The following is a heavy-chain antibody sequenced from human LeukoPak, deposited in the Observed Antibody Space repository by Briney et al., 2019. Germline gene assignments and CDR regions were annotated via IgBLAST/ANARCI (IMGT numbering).Heavy chain of an antibody. J-gene: IGHJ4*02. CDR3: ARRLERRGGFDY. CDR2: MYSSGTT. CDR1: GGSISSSNYY. Sequence: PSETLSLTCTVSGGSISSSNYYWRWIRQRPGKGLEWIGTMYSSGTTYYSPSLKSRVTISVDTSNNQFSLRLNSVTAADTAVYYCARRLERRGGFDYWGQGTLVTVTS. V-gene: IGHV4-39*01. D-gene: IGHD1-1*01.